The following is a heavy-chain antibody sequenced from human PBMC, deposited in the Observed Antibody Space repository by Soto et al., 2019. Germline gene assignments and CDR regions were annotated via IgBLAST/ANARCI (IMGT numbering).Heavy chain of an antibody. D-gene: IGHD6-13*01. Sequence: GESLKISCKGSGYSFTSYWISWVRQMPGKGLEWIGRIDPSDYYTNYSPSFQGNVTISADKSISTAYLQWSSLKASDTAMYYCARLASSSWEEDWGHGTLVIVSS. CDR2: IDPSDYYT. V-gene: IGHV5-10-1*01. J-gene: IGHJ4*01. CDR1: GYSFTSYW. CDR3: ARLASSSWEED.